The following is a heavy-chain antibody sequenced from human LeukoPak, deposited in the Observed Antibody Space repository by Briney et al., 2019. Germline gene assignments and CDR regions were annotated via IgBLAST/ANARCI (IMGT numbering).Heavy chain of an antibody. V-gene: IGHV5-10-1*01. D-gene: IGHD1-1*01. CDR1: GYSFTTYW. CDR3: ARPGGNWNFDY. Sequence: GESLKISCKGSGYSFTTYWIYWVRQMPGKGLEWMGRIDPSDSYPNYSPSFQGHVTISADKSISTAFLQWSSLKASDTAIYYCARPGGNWNFDYWGQGTLVTVSS. J-gene: IGHJ4*02. CDR2: IDPSDSYP.